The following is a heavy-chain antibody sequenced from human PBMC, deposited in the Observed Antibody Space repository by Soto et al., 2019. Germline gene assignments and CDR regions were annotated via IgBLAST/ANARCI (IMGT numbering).Heavy chain of an antibody. CDR3: TRRFPWEVTTRAYRFDP. J-gene: IGHJ5*02. CDR2: IYYNGST. V-gene: IGHV4-59*01. Sequence: QVQLQESGPGLVKPSETLSLTCSVSGGSISTFYWTWIRQPPGKGLEWIGFIYYNGSTQYNPSLKGRVTMSVDTSKKEFSLRLTSVTAADTAVYYCTRRFPWEVTTRAYRFDPWGQGTLVTVSS. D-gene: IGHD4-17*01. CDR1: GGSISTFY.